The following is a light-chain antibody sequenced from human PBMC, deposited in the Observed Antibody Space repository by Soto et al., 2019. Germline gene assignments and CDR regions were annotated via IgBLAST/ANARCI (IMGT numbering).Light chain of an antibody. J-gene: IGLJ1*01. CDR1: SSDVGGYNY. V-gene: IGLV2-14*01. CDR3: SSYTSSSTSGGV. Sequence: QSALAQPASVSGSPGQSITISCTGTSSDVGGYNYVSWYQQHPGKAPKLMIYEVSNRPSGVSNRFSGSKSGNTASLTISGLQAEDEADYYCSSYTSSSTSGGVFGTGTKVTVL. CDR2: EVS.